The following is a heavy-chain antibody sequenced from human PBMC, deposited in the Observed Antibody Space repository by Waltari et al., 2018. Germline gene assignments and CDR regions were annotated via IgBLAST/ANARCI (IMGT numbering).Heavy chain of an antibody. CDR2: IWYDGSKK. CDR3: AKDRAGGTDYMDV. J-gene: IGHJ6*03. Sequence: QVQLVESGGGVVQPGRSLRLSCAASGFTFSRCGMHWVRQAPGKGLEWVAVIWYDGSKKYYADSVKGRFTISRDNSKNTLYLQMNSLRAEDTAMYYCAKDRAGGTDYMDVWGKGTTVTVSS. CDR1: GFTFSRCG. V-gene: IGHV3-30*18. D-gene: IGHD2-15*01.